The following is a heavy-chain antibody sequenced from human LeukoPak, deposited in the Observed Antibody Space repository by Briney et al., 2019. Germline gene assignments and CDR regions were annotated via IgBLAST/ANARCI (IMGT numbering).Heavy chain of an antibody. Sequence: GASVKVSRKASGYTFTGYYMHWVRQAPGQGLEWMGWINPNSGGTNYAQKFQGRVTMTGDTSISTAYMELSRLRSDDTAVYYCAREDYYDSSGHDYWGQGTLVTVSS. D-gene: IGHD3-22*01. V-gene: IGHV1-2*02. CDR2: INPNSGGT. CDR1: GYTFTGYY. J-gene: IGHJ4*02. CDR3: AREDYYDSSGHDY.